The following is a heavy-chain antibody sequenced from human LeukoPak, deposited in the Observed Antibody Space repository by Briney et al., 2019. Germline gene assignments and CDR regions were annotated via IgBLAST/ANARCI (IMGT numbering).Heavy chain of an antibody. V-gene: IGHV1-46*01. CDR1: GYPFTSYY. CDR2: INPSGGST. Sequence: ASVKVSFKASGYPFTSYYMHWVRQAPGQGLEWMGIINPSGGSTSYAQKFQGRVTMTRDMSTSTVYMELSSLRSEDTAVYYCARSWYSGFFDYWGQGTLVTVSS. CDR3: ARSWYSGFFDY. D-gene: IGHD2-15*01. J-gene: IGHJ4*02.